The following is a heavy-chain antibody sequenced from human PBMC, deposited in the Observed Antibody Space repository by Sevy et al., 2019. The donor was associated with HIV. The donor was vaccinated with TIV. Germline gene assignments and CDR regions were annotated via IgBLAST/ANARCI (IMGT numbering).Heavy chain of an antibody. V-gene: IGHV3-30-3*01. CDR2: VSKEGTNK. J-gene: IGHJ4*02. Sequence: GGSLRLSCEASAFTFTRYACHWVRQAPGKGLEWVAVVSKEGTNKYYADSVKGRFTISRDNSRNTLYLQMQSLRADDTAVYFCARDPHSVPHWGSFDSWGQGTLVTVSS. D-gene: IGHD3-16*01. CDR1: AFTFTRYA. CDR3: ARDPHSVPHWGSFDS.